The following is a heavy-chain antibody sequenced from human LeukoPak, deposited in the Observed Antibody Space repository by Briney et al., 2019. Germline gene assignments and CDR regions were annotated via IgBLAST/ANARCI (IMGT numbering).Heavy chain of an antibody. D-gene: IGHD2/OR15-2a*01. CDR3: ARDPFYGDADLDS. J-gene: IGHJ4*02. V-gene: IGHV3-74*01. CDR2: IKNDGTIT. Sequence: GGSLRLSCAASGSTFSNYWMHWVRQAPGKGLVWVSRIKNDGTITTYADSVKGRFTISRDNAKNTLYLQMNSLRAEDTAVYYCARDPFYGDADLDSWGQGTLVTVSS. CDR1: GSTFSNYW.